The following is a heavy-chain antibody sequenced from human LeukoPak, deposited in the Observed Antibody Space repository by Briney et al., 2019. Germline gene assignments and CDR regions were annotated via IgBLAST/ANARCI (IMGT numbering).Heavy chain of an antibody. Sequence: GGSLRLSCAASGFTFSSYSMNWVCQAPGKGLEWVSYISSSSSTIYYADSVKGRFTISRDNAKNSLYLQMNSLRAEDTAVYYCARDSVVVVAAPGLDVWGQGTTVTVSS. CDR3: ARDSVVVVAAPGLDV. CDR1: GFTFSSYS. D-gene: IGHD2-15*01. CDR2: ISSSSSTI. J-gene: IGHJ6*02. V-gene: IGHV3-48*04.